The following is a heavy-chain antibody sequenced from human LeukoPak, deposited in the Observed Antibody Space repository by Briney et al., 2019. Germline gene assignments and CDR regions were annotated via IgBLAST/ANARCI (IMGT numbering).Heavy chain of an antibody. CDR2: IHYAGST. Sequence: SETLSLTCTVSGGSISSYYWSWIRQSPGKGLEFIWYIHYAGSTNYNPSLQSRVNISVETSKNQLSLKLKYVTAADTAVYYCARGGYYGSGNDFRFDPWGQGTLVTVSS. CDR3: ARGGYYGSGNDFRFDP. CDR1: GGSISSYY. V-gene: IGHV4-59*01. D-gene: IGHD3-10*01. J-gene: IGHJ5*02.